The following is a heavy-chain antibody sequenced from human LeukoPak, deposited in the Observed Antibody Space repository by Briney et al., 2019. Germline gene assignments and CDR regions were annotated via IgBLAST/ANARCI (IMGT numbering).Heavy chain of an antibody. CDR3: AREANLDCSGGTCYSGGFDY. CDR2: INPNSGGT. CDR1: GYTFSGYY. J-gene: IGHJ4*02. Sequence: ASVKVSCKASGYTFSGYYMHWVRQAPGQGLEWVGWINPNSGGTNYAQKFQGRVTMTRDTSISTAYMELSWLRSDDTAVYYCAREANLDCSGGTCYSGGFDYWGQGTLVTVSS. V-gene: IGHV1-2*02. D-gene: IGHD2-15*01.